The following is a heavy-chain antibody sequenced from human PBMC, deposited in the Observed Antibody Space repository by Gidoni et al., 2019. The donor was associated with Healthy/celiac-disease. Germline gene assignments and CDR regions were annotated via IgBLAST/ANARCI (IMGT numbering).Heavy chain of an antibody. Sequence: EVQLVPSGAEVKKPGESLKISCKGSGYSFTSYWIGWVRQMPGKGLEWMGIIYPGDSDTGYSPSFQGQVTIAADKSISTAYLQWSSLKASDTAMYYCARLGDSSSWIPGYWGQGTLVTVSS. CDR1: GYSFTSYW. D-gene: IGHD6-13*01. J-gene: IGHJ4*02. V-gene: IGHV5-51*03. CDR3: ARLGDSSSWIPGY. CDR2: IYPGDSDT.